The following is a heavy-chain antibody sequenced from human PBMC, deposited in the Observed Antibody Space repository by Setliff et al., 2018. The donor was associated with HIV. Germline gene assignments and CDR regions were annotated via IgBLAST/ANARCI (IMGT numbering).Heavy chain of an antibody. V-gene: IGHV3-30*03. CDR1: GFTFSNAW. CDR2: VSYGGTNT. Sequence: PGGSLRLSCAASGFTFSNAWMSWVRQAPGKGLEWVAVVSYGGTNTYYADSVKGRFIISRDDSESTLFLQMNSLRVDDTAVYYCARVRYCGSPSCRKEFDFWGQGTLVTVSS. CDR3: ARVRYCGSPSCRKEFDF. D-gene: IGHD2-21*01. J-gene: IGHJ4*02.